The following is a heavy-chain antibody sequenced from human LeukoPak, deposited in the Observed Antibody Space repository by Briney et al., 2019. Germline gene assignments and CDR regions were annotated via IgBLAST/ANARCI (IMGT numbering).Heavy chain of an antibody. CDR2: ISHDGSNK. D-gene: IGHD6-13*01. CDR3: AKGKGSSWYYFDY. V-gene: IGHV3-30*18. CDR1: GFTFSSYG. Sequence: GGSLRLSCAASGFTFSSYGMHWVRQAPGKGLEWVAVISHDGSNKYYADSVKGRFTISRDNSKNTLYLQMNSLRAEDTAVYYCAKGKGSSWYYFDYWGQGTLVTVSS. J-gene: IGHJ4*02.